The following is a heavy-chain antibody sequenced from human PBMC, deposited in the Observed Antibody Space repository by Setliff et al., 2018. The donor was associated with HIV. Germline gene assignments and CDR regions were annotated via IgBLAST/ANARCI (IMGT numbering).Heavy chain of an antibody. D-gene: IGHD4-17*01. CDR3: ARSGREANLYGLYGVHYFDY. J-gene: IGHJ4*02. Sequence: ASVKVSCKASGYTFTSFEMHWVRQAPGQGLEWMGIIKPSGGSTSYAQKFQGRVTMTRDTSTSTVYMELSSLRSEDTAIYYCARSGREANLYGLYGVHYFDYWGQGTLVTVSS. CDR1: GYTFTSFE. CDR2: IKPSGGST. V-gene: IGHV1-46*01.